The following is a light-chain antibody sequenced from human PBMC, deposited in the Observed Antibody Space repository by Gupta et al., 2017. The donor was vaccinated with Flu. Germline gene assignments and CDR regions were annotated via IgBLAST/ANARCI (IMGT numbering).Light chain of an antibody. J-gene: IGLJ2*01. Sequence: QSALTQPASVSGSHGLSITISCTGTSSDVVSFNYVSWYQQHPGKAPTLIIYEVSHQALDISSRFSGSRSDNTASLTISGLQAEDEADYYCSSYKNNSPVFGGGTKLSVL. CDR2: EVS. CDR3: SSYKNNSPV. V-gene: IGLV2-14*01. CDR1: SSDVVSFNY.